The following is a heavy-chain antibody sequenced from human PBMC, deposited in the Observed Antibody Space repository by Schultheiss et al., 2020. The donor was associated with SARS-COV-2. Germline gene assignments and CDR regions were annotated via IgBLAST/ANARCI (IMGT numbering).Heavy chain of an antibody. CDR2: VYAAGST. V-gene: IGHV3-23*03. Sequence: GESLKISCAASGFTFDDYAMHWVRQAPGKGLEWVSIVYAAGSTYYADSVRGRFTISRDNSKNTLYLQMNSLRAEDTAVYYCAKGYYYDSSGYYPFDAFDIWGQGTMVTVSS. D-gene: IGHD3-22*01. CDR3: AKGYYYDSSGYYPFDAFDI. J-gene: IGHJ3*02. CDR1: GFTFDDYA.